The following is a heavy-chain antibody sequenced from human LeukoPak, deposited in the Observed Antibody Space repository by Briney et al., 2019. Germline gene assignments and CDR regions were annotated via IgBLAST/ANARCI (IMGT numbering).Heavy chain of an antibody. CDR1: GGSISSYY. J-gene: IGHJ4*02. CDR2: IYYSGST. CDR3: ARRGATSLDY. D-gene: IGHD1-1*01. Sequence: SETLSLTCIVSGGSISSYYWSWIRQPPGKGLEWIGYIYYSGSTNYNPSLKSRVTISVDTSKNQFSLKLSSVTAADTAVYYCARRGATSLDYWGQGTLVTVSS. V-gene: IGHV4-59*08.